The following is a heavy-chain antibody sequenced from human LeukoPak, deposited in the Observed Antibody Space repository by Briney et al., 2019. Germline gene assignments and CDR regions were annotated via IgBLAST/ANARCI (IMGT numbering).Heavy chain of an antibody. Sequence: PGGSLRLSCTASGFTFGDYAMSWVRQAPGKGLEWVGFIRSKAYGGTTEYAASVKGRFTISRDDSKSIAYLQMNSLKTEDTAVYYCTSHGPGKTGYYDYVWGSYRPGDAFDIWGQGTMVTVSS. CDR1: GFTFGDYA. CDR2: IRSKAYGGTT. CDR3: TSHGPGKTGYYDYVWGSYRPGDAFDI. J-gene: IGHJ3*02. V-gene: IGHV3-49*04. D-gene: IGHD3-16*02.